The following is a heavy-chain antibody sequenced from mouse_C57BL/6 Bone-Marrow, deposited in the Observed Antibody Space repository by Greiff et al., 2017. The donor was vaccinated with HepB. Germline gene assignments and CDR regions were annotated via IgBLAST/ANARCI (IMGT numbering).Heavy chain of an antibody. Sequence: EVKLEESGGGLVQPGGSMKLSCVASGFTFSNYWMNWVRQSPEKGLEWVAQIRLKSDNYATHYAESVKGRFTISRDDSKSSVYLQMNNLRAEDTGMYYCTDGYGSKRYFDYWGQGTTLTVSS. V-gene: IGHV6-3*01. J-gene: IGHJ2*01. CDR2: IRLKSDNYAT. CDR3: TDGYGSKRYFDY. D-gene: IGHD1-1*01. CDR1: GFTFSNYW.